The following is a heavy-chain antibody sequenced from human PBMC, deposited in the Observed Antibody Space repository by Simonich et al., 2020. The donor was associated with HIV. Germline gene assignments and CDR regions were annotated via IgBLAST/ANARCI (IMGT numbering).Heavy chain of an antibody. CDR2: INHSGST. CDR1: GGYFSGYY. J-gene: IGHJ4*02. Sequence: QVQLQQWGAGLLKPSETLSLTCAVYGGYFSGYYWSWIRQPPGKGLEWIGEINHSGSTNYNPSLKSRVTISVDTPKNQFSLKLSSVTAADTAVYYCARRHPTTVTTPYFDYWGQGTLVTVSS. CDR3: ARRHPTTVTTPYFDY. D-gene: IGHD4-17*01. V-gene: IGHV4-34*01.